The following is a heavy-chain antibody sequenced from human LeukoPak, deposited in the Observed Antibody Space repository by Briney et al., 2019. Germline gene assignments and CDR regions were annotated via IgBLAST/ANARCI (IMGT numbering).Heavy chain of an antibody. Sequence: GGSLRLSCAASGFTVSSNYMSWVRQAPGKGLEWVSSISSNSSYIYYADSVKGRFTISRDNAKNSLYLQMNSLRAEDTAVYYCARDQDERQDYGMDVWGQGTTVTVSS. CDR3: ARDQDERQDYGMDV. CDR1: GFTVSSNY. J-gene: IGHJ6*02. V-gene: IGHV3-21*01. CDR2: ISSNSSYI.